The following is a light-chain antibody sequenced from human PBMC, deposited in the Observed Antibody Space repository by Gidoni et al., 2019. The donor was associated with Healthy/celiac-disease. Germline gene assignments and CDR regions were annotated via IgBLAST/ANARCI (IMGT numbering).Light chain of an antibody. CDR3: QQYYSTTPLT. V-gene: IGKV4-1*01. Sequence: DIVMTQSPDSLAVSLGERATINCKSSQSVLYSSNNKNYLAWYQQKPGQPPKLLIYWASTRESGVPDRLSGSGSGKDFTLTIRSLQAEDVAVYYCQQYYSTTPLTFGGGTKVEIK. CDR1: QSVLYSSNNKNY. J-gene: IGKJ4*01. CDR2: WAS.